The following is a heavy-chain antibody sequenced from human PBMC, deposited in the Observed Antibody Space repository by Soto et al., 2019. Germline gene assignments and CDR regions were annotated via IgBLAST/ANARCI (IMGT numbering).Heavy chain of an antibody. CDR1: GYTFTSYG. CDR2: ISAYNGNT. D-gene: IGHD3-9*01. V-gene: IGHV1-18*04. CDR3: ARGFSYDILTGSNYYYYYGMDV. Sequence: QVPLVQSGAEVKKPGASVKVSCKASGYTFTSYGISWVRQAPGQGLEWMGWISAYNGNTNYAQKLQGRVTMTTDTSTSTAYIELRSLRSDDTVVYYCARGFSYDILTGSNYYYYYGMDVWGQGTTVTVSS. J-gene: IGHJ6*02.